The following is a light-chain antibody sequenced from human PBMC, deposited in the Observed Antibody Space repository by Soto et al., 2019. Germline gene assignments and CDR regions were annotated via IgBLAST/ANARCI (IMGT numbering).Light chain of an antibody. CDR3: HHHGNSPLT. V-gene: IGKV3-20*01. CDR1: QSVLTSD. Sequence: EIVLTQSPGTLSLSPGERATLSCRASQSVLTSDLAWFQQKPGQAPKLLIYETSSRATGTPNRFSGSGSGTDFTLTVSSLEPEDCAVYYCHHHGNSPLTFGQGTKVEIK. J-gene: IGKJ1*01. CDR2: ETS.